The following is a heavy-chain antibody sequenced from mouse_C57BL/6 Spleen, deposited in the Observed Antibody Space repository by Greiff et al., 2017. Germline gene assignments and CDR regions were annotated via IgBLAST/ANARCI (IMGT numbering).Heavy chain of an antibody. J-gene: IGHJ3*01. V-gene: IGHV1-39*01. Sequence: VQLQQSGPELVKPGASVKMSCKASGYTFTDYYMNWVKQRHGQSLEWIGVMDPDDGTTNSNKKFKGKATLTVYTSSSTAYMQLNSLTSEDSAVYYCAREGLSGPFDYWGQGTLVTVAA. CDR3: AREGLSGPFDY. D-gene: IGHD2-3*01. CDR1: GYTFTDYY. CDR2: MDPDDGTT.